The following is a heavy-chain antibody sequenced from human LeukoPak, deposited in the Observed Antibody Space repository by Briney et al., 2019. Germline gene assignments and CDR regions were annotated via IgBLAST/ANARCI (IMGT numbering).Heavy chain of an antibody. Sequence: SETLSLTCTVSGGSISSYYWSWIRQPPGKGLEWIAYIFYSGSTSYNPSLKGRVTTSVETSKNQFSLKLSSVTAADTAVCYCARATATAYYYYGMDVWGQGTTVTVSS. V-gene: IGHV4-59*01. CDR3: ARATATAYYYYGMDV. D-gene: IGHD1-1*01. CDR2: IFYSGST. J-gene: IGHJ6*02. CDR1: GGSISSYY.